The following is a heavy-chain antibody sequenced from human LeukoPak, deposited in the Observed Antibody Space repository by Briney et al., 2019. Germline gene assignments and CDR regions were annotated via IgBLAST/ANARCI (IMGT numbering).Heavy chain of an antibody. CDR2: IYHSGST. CDR1: GHSISSGFY. Sequence: SETLSLTCTVSGHSISSGFYWGWIRQPPGKGLEWIGNIYHSGSTYYNPSLKSRVTISVDKSKNQFSLKLSSVTAADTAVYYCARVRDSSGYRPPEDLYFDYWGQGTLVTVSS. CDR3: ARVRDSSGYRPPEDLYFDY. V-gene: IGHV4-38-2*02. D-gene: IGHD3-22*01. J-gene: IGHJ4*02.